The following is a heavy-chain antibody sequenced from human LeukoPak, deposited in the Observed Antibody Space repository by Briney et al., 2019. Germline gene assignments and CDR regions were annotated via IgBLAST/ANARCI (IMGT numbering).Heavy chain of an antibody. Sequence: HGGSLRLCCAASGFTFSSYAMHWVRQAPGKGLEWVAVISYDGSNKYYADSVKGRFTISRNNSKNTLYLQMNSLRAEDTAVYYCARDLLRGYDFWSGGGFDCWGQGTLVTVSS. V-gene: IGHV3-30*01. CDR1: GFTFSSYA. J-gene: IGHJ4*02. D-gene: IGHD3-3*01. CDR3: ARDLLRGYDFWSGGGFDC. CDR2: ISYDGSNK.